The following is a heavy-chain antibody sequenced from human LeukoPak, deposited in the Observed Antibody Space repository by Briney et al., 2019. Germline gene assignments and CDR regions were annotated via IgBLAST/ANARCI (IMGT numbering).Heavy chain of an antibody. Sequence: SETLSLTCAVYGGSFSGYYWSWIRQPPGKGLEWIGEINHSGSTNYNPSLKSRVTISVDTSKNQFSLKLSSVTAADTAVYYCASYSGYSTPFRYWGQGTLVTVSS. V-gene: IGHV4-34*01. D-gene: IGHD3-22*01. CDR2: INHSGST. J-gene: IGHJ4*02. CDR3: ASYSGYSTPFRY. CDR1: GGSFSGYY.